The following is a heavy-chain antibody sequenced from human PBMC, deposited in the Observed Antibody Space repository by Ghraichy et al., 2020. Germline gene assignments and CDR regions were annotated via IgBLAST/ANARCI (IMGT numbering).Heavy chain of an antibody. CDR2: INSDGSST. D-gene: IGHD4-11*01. CDR3: LGYSNLS. J-gene: IGHJ4*02. V-gene: IGHV3-74*01. CDR1: GFTFSSYW. Sequence: LSLTCAASGFTFSSYWMHWVRQAPGKGLVWVSRINSDGSSTSYADSVKGRFTISRDNAKNTLYLQMNSLRAEDTAVYYCLGYSNLSWGQGTLVTVSS.